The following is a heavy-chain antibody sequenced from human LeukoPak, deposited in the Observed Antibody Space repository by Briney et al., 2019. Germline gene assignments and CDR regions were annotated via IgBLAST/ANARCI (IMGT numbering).Heavy chain of an antibody. V-gene: IGHV4-59*01. CDR2: IYYSGST. CDR1: GSSISSYY. CDR3: ARESGYYGSGSYYKYYYYGMDV. D-gene: IGHD3-10*01. Sequence: SETLSLTCTVSGSSISSYYWSWIWQPPGKGLEWIGYIYYSGSTNYNPSLKSRVTISVDTSKNQFSLKLSSVTAADTAVYYCARESGYYGSGSYYKYYYYGMDVWGQGTTVTVSS. J-gene: IGHJ6*02.